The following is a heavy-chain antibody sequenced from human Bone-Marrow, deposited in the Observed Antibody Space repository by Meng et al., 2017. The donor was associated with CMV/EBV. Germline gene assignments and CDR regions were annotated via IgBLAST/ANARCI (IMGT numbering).Heavy chain of an antibody. J-gene: IGHJ4*02. D-gene: IGHD2-2*02. CDR3: ARGLLLYASL. Sequence: ASVKVSCKASGYTFTTYGISWVRQAPGQGLEWVGWVSVYNGNTEYAQKLQGRVTMTTDTSTTTAYMELRSLRSDDTAVYYCARGLLLYASLWGQGHPVNVSS. V-gene: IGHV1-18*01. CDR2: VSVYNGNT. CDR1: GYTFTTYG.